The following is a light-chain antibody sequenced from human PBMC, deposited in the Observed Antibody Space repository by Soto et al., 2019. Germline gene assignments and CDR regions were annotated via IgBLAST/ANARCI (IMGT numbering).Light chain of an antibody. CDR2: GAS. CDR3: QQSYSSPPA. CDR1: QSISRD. V-gene: IGKV1-39*01. Sequence: DIPMTQSPSSLSASVGDRVTITCRASQSISRDLNWYQQKPGKAPKLLIYGASSLQSGVPSRFSGSGSGTDFTLTISSLQPEDFATYYCQQSYSSPPAFGQGTRLEIK. J-gene: IGKJ5*01.